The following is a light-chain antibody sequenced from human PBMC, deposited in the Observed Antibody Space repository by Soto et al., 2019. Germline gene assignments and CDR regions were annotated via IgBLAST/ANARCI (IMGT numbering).Light chain of an antibody. CDR1: QGISSY. Sequence: IQLTQSPSSLSASVGDRVTITCRASQGISSYLAWYQQKPGKAPKLLIYAASTLQSGVPSRFSGSGSGTDFTLTISSLQPEDIGTYYCQQYKAHPPTFGGGSKVQI. J-gene: IGKJ4*01. V-gene: IGKV1-9*01. CDR3: QQYKAHPPT. CDR2: AAS.